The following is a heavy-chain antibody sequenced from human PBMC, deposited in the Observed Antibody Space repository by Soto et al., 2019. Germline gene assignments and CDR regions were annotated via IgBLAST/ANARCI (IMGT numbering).Heavy chain of an antibody. J-gene: IGHJ4*02. D-gene: IGHD5-12*01. Sequence: QVQLQESGPGLVKPSETLSLTCTVSGGSISSYYWSWIRQPPGKGLEWIGYIYYSGSTNYNPSLKGRVTISVDTSTNQFALKLSSVTAADTAVYYSARAYGGYADYWGQGALVTVSS. CDR1: GGSISSYY. CDR3: ARAYGGYADY. V-gene: IGHV4-59*01. CDR2: IYYSGST.